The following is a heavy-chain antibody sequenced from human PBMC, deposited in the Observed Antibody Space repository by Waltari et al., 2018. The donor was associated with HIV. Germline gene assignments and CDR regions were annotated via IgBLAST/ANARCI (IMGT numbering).Heavy chain of an antibody. J-gene: IGHJ6*02. Sequence: QVQLIQSGAEVRDPGASVKVSCKVSGSTFPGSHFQWVRQAPGKGLEWMGRINPNTGGTNYAQKFQARVTMTRDISIGTAYMELTSLRPNDTAVYYCARVTTVTGDSYFYYGMDVWGQGTTVVVSS. V-gene: IGHV1-2*06. CDR2: INPNTGGT. CDR1: GSTFPGSH. CDR3: ARVTTVTGDSYFYYGMDV. D-gene: IGHD4-17*01.